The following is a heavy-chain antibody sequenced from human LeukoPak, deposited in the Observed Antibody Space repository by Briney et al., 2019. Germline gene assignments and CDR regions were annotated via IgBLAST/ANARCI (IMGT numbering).Heavy chain of an antibody. V-gene: IGHV3-7*01. CDR3: ARWPSGLWFGELLIDY. J-gene: IGHJ4*02. CDR2: IKQDGSEK. Sequence: PGGSLRRSCAASGFTFSSYWMSWVRQAPGKGLEWVANIKQDGSEKYYVDSVKGRFTISRDNAKNSLYLQMNSLRAEDTAVYYCARWPSGLWFGELLIDYWGQGTLATVSS. D-gene: IGHD3-10*01. CDR1: GFTFSSYW.